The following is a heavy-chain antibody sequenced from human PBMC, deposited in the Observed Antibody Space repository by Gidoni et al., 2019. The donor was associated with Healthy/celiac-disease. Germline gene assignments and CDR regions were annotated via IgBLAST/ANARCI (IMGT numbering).Heavy chain of an antibody. V-gene: IGHV4-34*01. D-gene: IGHD1-26*01. CDR1: GGSFSGYY. CDR2: INPSAST. Sequence: QVQLQQWGAGGLKPSETLSLTCAVYGGSFSGYYWSWIRQPLVKGLEWIGEINPSASTNSNPSLISRVTSSVDTSKNQFSLKLSSVTAADTAVYYCARLGAMCSGYWGQGTLVTVSS. CDR3: ARLGAMCSGY. J-gene: IGHJ4*02.